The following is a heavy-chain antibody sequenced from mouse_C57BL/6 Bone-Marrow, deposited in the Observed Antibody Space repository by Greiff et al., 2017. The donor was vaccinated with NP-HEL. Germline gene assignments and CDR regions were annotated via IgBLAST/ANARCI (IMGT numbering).Heavy chain of an antibody. CDR2: IDPETGGT. CDR3: TRRAGSGDY. J-gene: IGHJ2*01. D-gene: IGHD1-1*01. Sequence: QVHVKQSGAELVRPGASVTLSCKASGYTFTDYEMHWVKQTPVHGLEWIGAIDPETGGTAYNQKFKGKAILTADKSSSTAYMELRSLTSEDSAVYYCTRRAGSGDYWGQGTTLTVSS. V-gene: IGHV1-15*01. CDR1: GYTFTDYE.